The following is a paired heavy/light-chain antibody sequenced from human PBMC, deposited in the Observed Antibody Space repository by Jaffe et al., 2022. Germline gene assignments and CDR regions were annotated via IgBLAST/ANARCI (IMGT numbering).Heavy chain of an antibody. J-gene: IGHJ3*02. CDR2: IYHSGST. CDR3: ARHFSRDSSGWAAFDI. V-gene: IGHV4-38-2*01. D-gene: IGHD3-22*01. Sequence: QVQLQESGPGLVKPSETLSLTCAVSGYSISSGYYWGWIRQPPGKGLEWIGSIYHSGSTYYNPSLKSRVTISVDTSKNQFSLKLSSVTAADTAVYYCARHFSRDSSGWAAFDIWGQGTMVTVSS. CDR1: GYSISSGYY.
Light chain of an antibody. CDR1: SSDVGSYNL. CDR2: EGS. J-gene: IGLJ2*01. V-gene: IGLV2-23*01. Sequence: QSALTQPASVSGSPGQSITISCTGTSSDVGSYNLVSWYQQHPGKAPKLMIYEGSKRPSGVSNRFSGSKSGNTASLTISGLQAEDEADYYCCSYAGSSTPVVFGGGTKLTVL. CDR3: CSYAGSSTPVV.